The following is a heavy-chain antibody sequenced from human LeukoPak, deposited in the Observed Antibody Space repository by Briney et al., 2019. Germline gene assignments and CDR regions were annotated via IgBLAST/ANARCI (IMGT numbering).Heavy chain of an antibody. CDR3: AVDYGGNPDAFDI. V-gene: IGHV4-39*01. Sequence: SETLSLTCTVSGGSISSSRYYWGWTRQPPGKGLEWIGSIYYSGSTYYNPSLKSRVTISVDTSKNQFSLKLSSVTAADTAVYYCAVDYGGNPDAFDIWGQGTTVTVSS. CDR1: GGSISSSRYY. CDR2: IYYSGST. D-gene: IGHD4-23*01. J-gene: IGHJ3*02.